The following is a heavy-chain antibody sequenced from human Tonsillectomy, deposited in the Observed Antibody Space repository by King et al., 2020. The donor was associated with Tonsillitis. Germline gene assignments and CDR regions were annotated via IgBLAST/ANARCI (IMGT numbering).Heavy chain of an antibody. CDR2: IYYSGST. D-gene: IGHD3-9*01. Sequence: LQLQESGPGLVKPSETLSLTCTVSGGPISSSSYYWGWIRQPPGKGLEWIWSIYYSGSTYYNPSLKSRVTISVDTSKNQFSLKLSSVTAADTAVYYCARHGFYDILTGYYLNGNVDYWGQGTLVTVSS. J-gene: IGHJ4*02. CDR1: GGPISSSSYY. CDR3: ARHGFYDILTGYYLNGNVDY. V-gene: IGHV4-39*07.